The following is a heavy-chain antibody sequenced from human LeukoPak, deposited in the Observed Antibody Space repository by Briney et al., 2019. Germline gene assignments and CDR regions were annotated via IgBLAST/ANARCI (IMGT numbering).Heavy chain of an antibody. D-gene: IGHD3-10*01. CDR1: GFTFTTYA. Sequence: GASLRLSCAASGFTFTTYAMNWVRQSPGKGLEWVSTISSSGADTYYADSVKGRFTISRDNSKNSLYLQMNSLRAEDTAVYYCARTLWFGELRYWGQGTLVTVSS. CDR3: ARTLWFGELRY. V-gene: IGHV3-23*01. CDR2: ISSSGADT. J-gene: IGHJ4*02.